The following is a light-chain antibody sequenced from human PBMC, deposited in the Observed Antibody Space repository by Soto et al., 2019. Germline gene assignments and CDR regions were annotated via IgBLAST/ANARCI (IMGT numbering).Light chain of an antibody. CDR2: WSS. Sequence: VVTQFPDSLTVSLGERAAIDCKSSHSLLYNSSHYLAWYQQKPVQPPKLLIYWSSTRESVVPARFSGSGSGTNFTLTISGLQAEDAAVYYCQQYYTTPYTFGQGTKLAI. J-gene: IGKJ2*01. CDR1: HSLLYNSSHY. CDR3: QQYYTTPYT. V-gene: IGKV4-1*01.